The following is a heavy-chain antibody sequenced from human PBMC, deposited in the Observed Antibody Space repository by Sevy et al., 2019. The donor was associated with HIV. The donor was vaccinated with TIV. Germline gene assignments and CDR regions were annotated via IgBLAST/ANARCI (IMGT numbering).Heavy chain of an antibody. V-gene: IGHV1-69*13. CDR1: GGTFSNYA. CDR2: IIPIFGTV. Sequence: ASVKVSCKDSGGTFSNYAISWVRQAPGQGLEWMGGIIPIFGTVNYPQKFQGRVTITADESTSTAYMELSSLRSEDTAVYYCARTYYDSSGYLEPNSDYWGQGTLVTVSS. J-gene: IGHJ4*02. CDR3: ARTYYDSSGYLEPNSDY. D-gene: IGHD3-22*01.